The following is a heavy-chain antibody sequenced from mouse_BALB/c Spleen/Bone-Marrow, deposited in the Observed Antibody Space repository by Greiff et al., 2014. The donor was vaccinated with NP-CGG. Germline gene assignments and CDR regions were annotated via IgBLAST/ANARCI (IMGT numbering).Heavy chain of an antibody. D-gene: IGHD2-14*01. CDR3: TRSRAYFRDWFAY. V-gene: IGHV1-39*01. CDR1: GHSFTGDN. J-gene: IGHJ3*01. Sequence: VQLQQSGPELEKPGASVKISCKASGHSFTGDNMNWVKQSHGKSLEWIGNIDPYYGTTTFNQKFKDKATLTVDKSSSTAYMQLKSLTSEDSAVYYCTRSRAYFRDWFAYWGQGTLVTVSA. CDR2: IDPYYGTT.